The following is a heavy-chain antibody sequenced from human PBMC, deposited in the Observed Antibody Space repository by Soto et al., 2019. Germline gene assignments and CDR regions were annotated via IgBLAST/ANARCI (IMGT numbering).Heavy chain of an antibody. J-gene: IGHJ4*02. CDR2: IGIYGNK. V-gene: IGHV3-23*01. CDR3: AKEANLQSEGDYFDD. Sequence: EVALLESGGDLAQPGGYLRLSCAASDSTFNNVDINWVRQAPGKGLEWVSAIGIYGNKYYRYSVKGRFTISRDLSKNTVYLHMSSLRVEDTAVYYCAKEANLQSEGDYFDDWGQGTLVPVSS. CDR1: DSTFNNVD.